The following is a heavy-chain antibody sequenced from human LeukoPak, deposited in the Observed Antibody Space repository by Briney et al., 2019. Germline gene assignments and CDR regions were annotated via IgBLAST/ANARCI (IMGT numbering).Heavy chain of an antibody. D-gene: IGHD1/OR15-1a*01. Sequence: ASVKVTCKASGYTFTDYYMHWVRQAPGQGLEWVGWINPTSGGTSYAQKFQDRVTMTRDTSNNTSYMELSRLTSDDTAVYYCAREFRTTTWSYDAFVRWGQGTMVTVSS. V-gene: IGHV1-2*02. CDR2: INPTSGGT. CDR3: AREFRTTTWSYDAFVR. J-gene: IGHJ3*01. CDR1: GYTFTDYY.